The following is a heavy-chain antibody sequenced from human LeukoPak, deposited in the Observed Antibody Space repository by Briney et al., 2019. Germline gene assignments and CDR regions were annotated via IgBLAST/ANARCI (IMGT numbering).Heavy chain of an antibody. J-gene: IGHJ4*02. Sequence: SETLSLTCAVYGGSFSGYYGRWIPQPPGKGLEWIGEINHSGNTNHNPPLQSRVTISVHTSKNQSSLKLSSVTAAATAVYYCARSNYDFWRAYTIDYWGQGTLVTVSS. CDR2: INHSGNT. D-gene: IGHD3-3*01. CDR3: ARSNYDFWRAYTIDY. V-gene: IGHV4-34*01. CDR1: GGSFSGYY.